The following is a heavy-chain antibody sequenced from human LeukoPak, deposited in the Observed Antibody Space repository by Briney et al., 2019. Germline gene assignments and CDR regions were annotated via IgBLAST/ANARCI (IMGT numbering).Heavy chain of an antibody. J-gene: IGHJ3*02. V-gene: IGHV4-61*02. D-gene: IGHD2-2*01. CDR3: ARPSIPSAAASALDI. CDR2: IYASGTT. Sequence: SQTLSLTCTVSGGSINNGSYYWSWIRQPAGKGLEWIGRIYASGTTNFNPSLKSRVTISIDTSKNQFSLKLSSVTAADTAVYYCARPSIPSAAASALDIWGQGTMVTVSS. CDR1: GGSINNGSYY.